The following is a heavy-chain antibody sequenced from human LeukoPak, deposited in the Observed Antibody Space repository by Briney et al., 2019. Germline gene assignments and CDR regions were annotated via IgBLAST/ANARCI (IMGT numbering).Heavy chain of an antibody. V-gene: IGHV1-46*01. CDR1: GYTFTSYY. CDR2: INPSGGST. J-gene: IGHJ4*02. Sequence: ASVKVSCKASGYTFTSYYMHWVRQAPGQGLEWMGIINPSGGSTSYAQKFQGRVTMTRDTSTSTVYMELSSLRSEDTAVYYCARDRCSGGICQYYFDYWGQGTLVTVSS. CDR3: ARDRCSGGICQYYFDY. D-gene: IGHD2-15*01.